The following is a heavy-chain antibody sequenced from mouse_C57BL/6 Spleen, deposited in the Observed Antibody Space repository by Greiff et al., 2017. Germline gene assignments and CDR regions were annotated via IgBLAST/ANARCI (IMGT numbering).Heavy chain of an antibody. CDR3: ARPYYDFYAMDY. V-gene: IGHV1-54*01. Sequence: VQLQQSGAELVRPGTSVKVSCKASGYAFTTYLIEWVKQRPGQGLEWIGVINPGSGGNNYNEKFKGKATLTADKSSSTAYMQLSSLTSEDSAVYFCARPYYDFYAMDYWGQGTSVTVSS. J-gene: IGHJ4*01. D-gene: IGHD2-10*01. CDR1: GYAFTTYL. CDR2: INPGSGGN.